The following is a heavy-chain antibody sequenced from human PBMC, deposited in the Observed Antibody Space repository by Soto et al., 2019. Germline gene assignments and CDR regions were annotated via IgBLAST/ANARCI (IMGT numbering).Heavy chain of an antibody. CDR1: GFTFSSYA. V-gene: IGHV3-23*01. Sequence: GSLRLSCAASGFTFSSYAMSWVRQAPGKGLEWVSAISGSGGSTYYADSVKGRFTISRDNSKNTLYLQMNSLRAEDTAVYYCAKDAMITFGGDSQYYYYMDVWGKGTTVTVSS. D-gene: IGHD3-16*01. J-gene: IGHJ6*03. CDR2: ISGSGGST. CDR3: AKDAMITFGGDSQYYYYMDV.